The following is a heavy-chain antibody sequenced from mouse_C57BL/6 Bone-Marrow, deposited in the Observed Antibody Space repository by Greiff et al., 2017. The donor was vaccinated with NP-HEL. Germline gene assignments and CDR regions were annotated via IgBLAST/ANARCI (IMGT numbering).Heavy chain of an antibody. V-gene: IGHV1-62-2*01. CDR1: GYTFTEYT. Sequence: QVQLKESGAELVKPGASVKLSCKASGYTFTEYTIHWVKQRSGQGLEWIGWFYPGSGSIKYNEKFKDKATLTADKSSSTVYLDISRLTSEDSAVYFCARHEWAYYYGSSYRYFDVWGTGTTVTVSS. D-gene: IGHD1-1*01. J-gene: IGHJ1*03. CDR3: ARHEWAYYYGSSYRYFDV. CDR2: FYPGSGSI.